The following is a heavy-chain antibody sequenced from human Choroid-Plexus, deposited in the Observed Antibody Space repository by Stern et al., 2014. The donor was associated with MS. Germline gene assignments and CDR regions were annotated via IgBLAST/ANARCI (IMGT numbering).Heavy chain of an antibody. CDR3: ARKTYDVEV. Sequence: QVTLRESGPALVKPTQTLTLTCTFSGFSLTPTGMRVSWIRQPPGKALEWLARIDWEDEKFYSTSLKTRLTISKDTSKNQVVLTMTNMDPVDTGTCYCARKTYDVEVWGLGTTVTVTS. J-gene: IGHJ6*02. CDR2: IDWEDEK. CDR1: GFSLTPTGMR. V-gene: IGHV2-70*04.